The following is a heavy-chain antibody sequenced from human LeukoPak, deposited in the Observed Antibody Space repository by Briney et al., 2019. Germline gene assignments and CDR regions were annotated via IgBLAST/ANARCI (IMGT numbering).Heavy chain of an antibody. Sequence: GGSLRLSCAASGFTFSSYAMSWVRRAPGKGLEWGSAISGSGGSTYYADSVKGRFTISRDNSKNTLYLQMNSLRAEDTAVYYCATDFVRYSSGWYYFDYWGQGTLVTVSS. CDR1: GFTFSSYA. D-gene: IGHD6-19*01. CDR3: ATDFVRYSSGWYYFDY. CDR2: ISGSGGST. J-gene: IGHJ4*02. V-gene: IGHV3-23*01.